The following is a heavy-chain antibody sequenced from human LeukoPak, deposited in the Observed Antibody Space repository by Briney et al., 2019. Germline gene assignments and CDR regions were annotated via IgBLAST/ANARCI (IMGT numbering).Heavy chain of an antibody. D-gene: IGHD1-1*01. CDR1: GGSSSSSNYY. CDR2: IYYSGTT. V-gene: IGHV4-39*07. J-gene: IGHJ5*02. CDR3: ARVGSDWNDVRYNWFDP. Sequence: SETLSLTCAVSGGSSSSSNYYWDWIRQPPGKGLEWIGSIYYSGTTYYNPSLKSRVTVSMDTSKKQFSLKLSSVTAADTAVYYCARVGSDWNDVRYNWFDPWGQGTLVTVSS.